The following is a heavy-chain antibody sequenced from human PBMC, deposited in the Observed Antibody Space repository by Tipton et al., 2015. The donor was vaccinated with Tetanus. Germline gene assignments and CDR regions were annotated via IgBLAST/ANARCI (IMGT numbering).Heavy chain of an antibody. J-gene: IGHJ4*02. CDR3: VRDIGKTY. CDR1: GFIFDDYA. CDR2: ISWNGGSI. V-gene: IGHV3-9*01. Sequence: SLRLSCAASGFIFDDYAMHWVRQSPGKGLEWVSGISWNGGSIDYADSVKGRFTISRDNAKNFLYLQMDNVRVEDTAFYYCVRDIGKTYWGRGTLVTVSS.